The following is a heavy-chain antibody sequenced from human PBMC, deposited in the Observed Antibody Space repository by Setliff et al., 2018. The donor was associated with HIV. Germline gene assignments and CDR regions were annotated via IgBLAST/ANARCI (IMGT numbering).Heavy chain of an antibody. Sequence: SETLSLTCTVSGGSISSSVYYWGWIRQPPGKGLEWIGNIYYSGSTYYNPSLESRITISVDTSKNQFSLKLSSVTAADTAVYYCARHYQHSWVGVDYYFMDVWGKGTTVTVSS. CDR1: GGSISSSVYY. J-gene: IGHJ6*03. D-gene: IGHD1-26*01. V-gene: IGHV4-39*01. CDR3: ARHYQHSWVGVDYYFMDV. CDR2: IYYSGST.